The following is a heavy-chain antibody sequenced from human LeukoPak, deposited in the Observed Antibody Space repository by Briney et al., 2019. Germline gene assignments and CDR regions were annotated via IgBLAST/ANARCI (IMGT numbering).Heavy chain of an antibody. CDR1: GYTFTSYG. CDR3: ARGRGIAARCDYYYYMDV. V-gene: IGHV1-18*01. CDR2: ISAYNGNT. J-gene: IGHJ6*03. Sequence: ASVKVSCKASGYTFTSYGISWVRQAPGQGLEWMGWISAYNGNTNYAQKLQGRVTMTTDTSTSTAYMELRSLRSDDTAVYYCARGRGIAARCDYYYYMDVWGKGTTVTVSS. D-gene: IGHD6-6*01.